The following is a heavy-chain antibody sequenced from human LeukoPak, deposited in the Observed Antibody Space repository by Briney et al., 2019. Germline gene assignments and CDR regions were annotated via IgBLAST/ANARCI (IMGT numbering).Heavy chain of an antibody. Sequence: ASVKVSCKASGYMFGVFGITWVRQAPRQGLEWMGSIRVHNGDTNYAHKFQGRLTMTTDTSATTAYMELRSLKSDDTAVYYCARDRYDVGIAFDFWGQGTMVTVSS. CDR1: GYMFGVFG. V-gene: IGHV1-18*01. CDR2: IRVHNGDT. CDR3: ARDRYDVGIAFDF. D-gene: IGHD3-9*01. J-gene: IGHJ3*01.